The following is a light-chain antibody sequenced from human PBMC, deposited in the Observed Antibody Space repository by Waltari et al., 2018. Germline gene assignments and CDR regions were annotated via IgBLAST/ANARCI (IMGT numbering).Light chain of an antibody. CDR3: QQLKSYPIT. CDR2: ATS. CDR1: QVILGY. Sequence: TQLTQSPSSLSASVGDRVTITCRASQVILGYLAWYQQRPGKAPKFLIYATSTLRSGVPSRFSGSGSGTDFTLTISDLQPEDFATYYCQQLKSYPITFGQGTKVDIK. J-gene: IGKJ1*01. V-gene: IGKV1-9*01.